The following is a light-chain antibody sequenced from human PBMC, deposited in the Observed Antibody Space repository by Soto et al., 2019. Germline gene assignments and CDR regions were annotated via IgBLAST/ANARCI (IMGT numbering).Light chain of an antibody. CDR1: QSISSW. V-gene: IGKV1-5*03. Sequence: DIQRTRAPSIMSAAVGGRGTITCRASQSISSWLAWYQQKPGKAPNLLIHKASHLESGVPSRFSGSGSGTEFTLTISSLQPGDFATYYCQHYNTYPWTFGQGTKVDIK. CDR2: KAS. J-gene: IGKJ1*01. CDR3: QHYNTYPWT.